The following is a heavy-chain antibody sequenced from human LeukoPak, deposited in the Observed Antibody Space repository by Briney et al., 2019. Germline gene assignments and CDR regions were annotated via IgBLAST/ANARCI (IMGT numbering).Heavy chain of an antibody. CDR3: AKASDGSGSYYNEAVDY. CDR2: ISGSGGST. J-gene: IGHJ4*02. CDR1: GFTFSSYA. Sequence: PGGSLRLSCAASGFTFSSYAMSWVRQAPGKGLEWVSAISGSGGSTYYADSVKGRFTISRDNSKNTLYLQMNSLRAEDTAVYYCAKASDGSGSYYNEAVDYWGQGTLVTVSS. D-gene: IGHD3-10*01. V-gene: IGHV3-23*01.